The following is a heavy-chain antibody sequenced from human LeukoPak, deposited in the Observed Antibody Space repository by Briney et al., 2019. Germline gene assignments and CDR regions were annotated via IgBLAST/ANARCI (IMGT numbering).Heavy chain of an antibody. CDR2: IYPSGST. CDR3: SKYRVQFRSFEH. J-gene: IGHJ4*02. V-gene: IGHV4-4*09. D-gene: IGHD1-14*01. Sequence: SETPSLTCSVSSGSRSGSEWSWVRQPPGKGLEWLGYIYPSGSTTHNPSLKSRVTISANPSKNPFSLSLRSVTAAATAVSYCSKYRVQFRSFEHWGQGTLVTVSS. CDR1: SGSRSGSE.